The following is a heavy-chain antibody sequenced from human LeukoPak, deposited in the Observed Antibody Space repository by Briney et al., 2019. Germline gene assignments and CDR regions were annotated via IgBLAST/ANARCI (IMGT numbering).Heavy chain of an antibody. Sequence: SETPSLTCTVSGGSISSYHWSWIRQAPGKGLEWIGYIHYSGSTNYNPSLKSRVTISVDTSKNQFSLKLTSVTAADTAVYYCARVFQAYCGGDCGTLDYWGQGTLVTVSS. D-gene: IGHD2-21*01. V-gene: IGHV4-59*01. CDR2: IHYSGST. J-gene: IGHJ4*02. CDR1: GGSISSYH. CDR3: ARVFQAYCGGDCGTLDY.